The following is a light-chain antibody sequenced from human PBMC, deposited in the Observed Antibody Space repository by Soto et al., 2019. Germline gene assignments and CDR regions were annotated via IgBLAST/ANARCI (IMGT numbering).Light chain of an antibody. CDR2: EVS. J-gene: IGLJ1*01. CDR3: NSYACSIYV. Sequence: QSALTQPPSESGSPGQSVTISCTGTSSDVGGYKYVSWYQQHPGKAPKLILYEVSKRPSGVPDRFYGSKSGNTASLTVSGLQAEDEADYYCNSYACSIYVFGLGTKLTVL. CDR1: SSDVGGYKY. V-gene: IGLV2-8*01.